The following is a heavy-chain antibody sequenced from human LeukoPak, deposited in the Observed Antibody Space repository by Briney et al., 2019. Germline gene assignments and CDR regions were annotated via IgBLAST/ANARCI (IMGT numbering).Heavy chain of an antibody. CDR2: IKQDGSEK. V-gene: IGHV3-7*04. CDR3: ARAAFADFSKDY. CDR1: GFTFSSYS. Sequence: GGSLRLSCAASGFTFSSYSMNWVRQAPGKGLEWVANIKQDGSEKYYVDSVKGRFTISRDNAKNSLYLQMNSLRAEDTAVYYCARAAFADFSKDYWGQGTLVTVSS. J-gene: IGHJ4*02. D-gene: IGHD4-11*01.